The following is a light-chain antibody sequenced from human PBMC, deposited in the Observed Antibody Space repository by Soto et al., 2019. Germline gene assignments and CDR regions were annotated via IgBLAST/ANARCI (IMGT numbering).Light chain of an antibody. CDR1: SSNIGAGYD. CDR2: QNN. J-gene: IGLJ2*01. V-gene: IGLV1-40*01. Sequence: QSALTQPPSVSGAPGQRVSISCTGSSSNIGAGYDVHWYEHLPGTAPKLLIYQNNNRPSGVPDRFSGSKSGTSASLAITGLQAEDEADYYCQSYDSSLSAVVFGGGTQLTVL. CDR3: QSYDSSLSAVV.